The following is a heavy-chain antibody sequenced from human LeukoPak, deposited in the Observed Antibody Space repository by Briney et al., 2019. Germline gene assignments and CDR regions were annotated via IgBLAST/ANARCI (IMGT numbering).Heavy chain of an antibody. J-gene: IGHJ4*02. CDR3: ARQTGSGLFILP. Sequence: SETLSLTCTVSGVSISSSNSYWGWIRQPPGKGLGWIVSIYYSGNTYYNASLKSQVSISIYTSKNQFSLRLTSVTAADTAVYYCARQTGSGLFILPGGQGTLVTVSS. CDR1: GVSISSSNSY. V-gene: IGHV4-39*01. CDR2: IYYSGNT. D-gene: IGHD3/OR15-3a*01.